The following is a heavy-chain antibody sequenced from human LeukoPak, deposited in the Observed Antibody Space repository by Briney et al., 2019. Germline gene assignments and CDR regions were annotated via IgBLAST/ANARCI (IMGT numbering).Heavy chain of an antibody. CDR1: GGSFSGYY. J-gene: IGHJ5*02. CDR3: ARGPSTRYYSGGSCYHANWFDP. Sequence: SETLSLTCAVYGGSFSGYYWSWIRQPPGKGLEWIGEINHSGSTNYNPSLKSRVTISVDTSKNQFSLKLSSVTAADTAVYYCARGPSTRYYSGGSCYHANWFDPWGQGTLVTVSS. V-gene: IGHV4-34*01. D-gene: IGHD2-15*01. CDR2: INHSGST.